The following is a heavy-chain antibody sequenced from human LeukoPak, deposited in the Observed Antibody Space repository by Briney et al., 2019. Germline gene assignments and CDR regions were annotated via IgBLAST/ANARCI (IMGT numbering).Heavy chain of an antibody. Sequence: SQTLSLTCSVSGGSITSGGYYCSWIRQHPGKGLEWIGYIYYSGGTYYNPSLKSRVTISVDTSKNQLSLTLSSVTAADTAVYYCAGGSNYNWFDPWGQGTLVTVSS. J-gene: IGHJ5*02. V-gene: IGHV4-31*03. CDR1: GGSITSGGYY. D-gene: IGHD4-11*01. CDR3: AGGSNYNWFDP. CDR2: IYYSGGT.